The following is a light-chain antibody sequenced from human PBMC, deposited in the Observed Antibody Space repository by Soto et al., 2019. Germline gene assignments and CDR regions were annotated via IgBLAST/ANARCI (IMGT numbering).Light chain of an antibody. V-gene: IGKV3-15*01. CDR3: QHYTNWPLS. J-gene: IGKJ4*01. Sequence: EIVMTQSPATLSVSPGERATLSCRASHSVSSRIAWYQQKPGQAPRLLIYGASTRATGLPARFSGSGSGTEFTLTISSLQSVDFAVYYCQHYTNWPLSFGGGTKVEIK. CDR2: GAS. CDR1: HSVSSR.